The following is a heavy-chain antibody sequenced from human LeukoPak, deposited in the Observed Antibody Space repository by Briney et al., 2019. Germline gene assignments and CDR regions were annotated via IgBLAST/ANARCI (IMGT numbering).Heavy chain of an antibody. V-gene: IGHV1-18*01. CDR3: ARSDLGTITARPFNY. D-gene: IGHD5-24*01. CDR1: GYTFTNYG. Sequence: ASVKVSCKASGYTFTNYGITWVRQAPGQGLKWLGWISGYQGSTKYAQNFQGRVTMTIDTSTSTAYMDLRSLRSDDTAIYFCARSDLGTITARPFNYWGQGTLVAVSS. CDR2: ISGYQGST. J-gene: IGHJ4*02.